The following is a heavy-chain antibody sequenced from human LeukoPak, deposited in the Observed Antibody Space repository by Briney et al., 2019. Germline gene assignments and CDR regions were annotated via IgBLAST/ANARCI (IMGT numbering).Heavy chain of an antibody. J-gene: IGHJ6*02. D-gene: IGHD4-11*01. CDR1: GGTFSSYA. V-gene: IGHV1-69*01. Sequence: SVNVSCKASGGTFSSYAISWVRQAPGQGLEWMGGIIPIFGTANYAQKFQGRVTITADESTSTAYMELSSLRSEDTAVYFCARGHDYITLPPYYYYGLDVWGQGTTVTVSS. CDR2: IIPIFGTA. CDR3: ARGHDYITLPPYYYYGLDV.